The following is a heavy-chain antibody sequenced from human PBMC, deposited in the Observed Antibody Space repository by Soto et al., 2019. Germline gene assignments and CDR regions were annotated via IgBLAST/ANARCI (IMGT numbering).Heavy chain of an antibody. D-gene: IGHD6-6*01. CDR2: ISYDGSNK. J-gene: IGHJ4*02. Sequence: QVQLVESGGGVVQPGRSPRLSCAASGFTFCSYAMHWVRQAPGKGLEWVAVISYDGSNKYYADSVKGRFTISRDNSKNTLYLQMNSLRAEDTAVYYCARGSSSSHFDYWGQGTLVTVSS. CDR3: ARGSSSSHFDY. V-gene: IGHV3-30-3*01. CDR1: GFTFCSYA.